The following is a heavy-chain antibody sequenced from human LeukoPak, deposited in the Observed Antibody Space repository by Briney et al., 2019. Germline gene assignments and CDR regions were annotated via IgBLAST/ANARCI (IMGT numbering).Heavy chain of an antibody. CDR3: AGLHLTYSGGWYWVDY. CDR1: GFTVSSNY. J-gene: IGHJ4*02. Sequence: GGALRLSCAASGFTVSSNYMSWVRQGEGLEWVSVIYSDGSTYYADSVKGRLTISRDNSKNTLYLQMNSLRAEDTAVYYCAGLHLTYSGGWYWVDYWGQGTLVTVSS. D-gene: IGHD6-19*01. CDR2: IYSDGST. V-gene: IGHV3-66*04.